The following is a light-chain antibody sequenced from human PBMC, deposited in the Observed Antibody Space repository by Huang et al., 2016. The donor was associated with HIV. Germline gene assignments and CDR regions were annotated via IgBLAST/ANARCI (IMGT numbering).Light chain of an antibody. J-gene: IGKJ5*01. CDR1: QDISNY. CDR3: QQYDSLPVT. V-gene: IGKV1-33*01. Sequence: DIQMTQSPSSLSASVGDRVTITCQASQDISNYLSWYQQRPGKAPKLLIYDASNLETGVPSRFSASGSGTDFTVTINGLQPEDIAIYYCQQYDSLPVTFGQGTRLEIK. CDR2: DAS.